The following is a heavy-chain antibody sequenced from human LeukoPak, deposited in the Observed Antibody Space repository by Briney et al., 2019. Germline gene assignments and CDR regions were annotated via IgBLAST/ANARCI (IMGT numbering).Heavy chain of an antibody. Sequence: NTSETLSLTCTVSGGSINGYYWSWIRQPPGKGLECIGHIYYTGSTYYKPSLESRVTISVDTAKNQISLKLRSVTAADTAVYYCATTYYYDSSGYYFSWYFDLWGRGTLVTVSS. CDR2: IYYTGST. CDR3: ATTYYYDSSGYYFSWYFDL. D-gene: IGHD3-22*01. J-gene: IGHJ2*01. V-gene: IGHV4-59*01. CDR1: GGSINGYY.